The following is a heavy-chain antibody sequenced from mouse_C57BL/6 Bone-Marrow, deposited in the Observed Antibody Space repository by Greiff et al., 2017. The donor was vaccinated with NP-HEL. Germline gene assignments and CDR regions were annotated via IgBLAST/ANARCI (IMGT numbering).Heavy chain of an antibody. D-gene: IGHD1-3*01. CDR2: IRNKANGYTT. CDR1: GFTFTDYY. Sequence: EVKVVESGGGLVQPGGSLSLSCAASGFTFTDYYMSWVRQPPGKALEWLGFIRNKANGYTTEYSASVKGRFTISRDNSQSILYLQMNALRAEDSATYYCARYIKDGLDYWGQGTTLTVSS. V-gene: IGHV7-3*01. CDR3: ARYIKDGLDY. J-gene: IGHJ2*01.